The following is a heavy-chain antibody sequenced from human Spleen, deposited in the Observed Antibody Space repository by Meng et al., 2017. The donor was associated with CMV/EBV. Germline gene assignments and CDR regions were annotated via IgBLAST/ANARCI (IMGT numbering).Heavy chain of an antibody. CDR2: IYHSGNT. D-gene: IGHD3-22*01. Sequence: SETLSLTCSVSGYSISSGYYWSWIRQPPGKGLEWIGSIYHSGNTYDNASLKSRVAISVDTSKNQFSLKLSSVTAADTAVYYCARDSDYYDTNGYGHWGQGTLVTVSS. CDR1: GYSISSGYY. V-gene: IGHV4-38-2*02. CDR3: ARDSDYYDTNGYGH. J-gene: IGHJ4*02.